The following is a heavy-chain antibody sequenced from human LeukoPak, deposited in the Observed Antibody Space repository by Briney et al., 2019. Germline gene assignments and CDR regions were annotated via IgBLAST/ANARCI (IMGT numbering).Heavy chain of an antibody. Sequence: GGSLRLSCAASGFTFSSYAMSWVRQAPGKGLEWVSAISGSGGSTYYADSVKGRFTISRDNSKNTLYLRMNSLRAEDTAVYYCAKYYDFWSGYYRYWGQGTLVTVSS. D-gene: IGHD3-3*01. CDR1: GFTFSSYA. CDR2: ISGSGGST. J-gene: IGHJ4*02. CDR3: AKYYDFWSGYYRY. V-gene: IGHV3-23*01.